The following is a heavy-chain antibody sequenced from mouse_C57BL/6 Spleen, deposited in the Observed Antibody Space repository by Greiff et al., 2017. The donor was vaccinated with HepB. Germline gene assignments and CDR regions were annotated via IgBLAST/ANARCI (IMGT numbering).Heavy chain of an antibody. V-gene: IGHV7-3*01. Sequence: EVHLVESGGGLVQPGGSLSLSCAASGFTFTDYYMSWVRQPPGKALEWLGFIRNKANGYTTEYSASVKGRFTISRDNSQSILYLQMNALRAEDSATYYCARYTEDCYSYYAMDYWGQGTSVTVSS. D-gene: IGHD2-3*01. CDR1: GFTFTDYY. CDR2: IRNKANGYTT. CDR3: ARYTEDCYSYYAMDY. J-gene: IGHJ4*01.